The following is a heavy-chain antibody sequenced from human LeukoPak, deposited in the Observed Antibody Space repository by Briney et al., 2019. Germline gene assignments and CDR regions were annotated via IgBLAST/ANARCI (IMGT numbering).Heavy chain of an antibody. CDR3: AKGTSGSYVPDY. V-gene: IGHV3-23*01. CDR2: ISDRGGRT. D-gene: IGHD1-26*01. J-gene: IGHJ4*02. Sequence: GGSLRLSCAASGFTLSSYAMSWVRQAPGKGLEWVSGISDRGGRTYYADSVKGRLTISRDNSKDTLCLQMNSLRAEDAAVYYCAKGTSGSYVPDYWGQGTLVTVSS. CDR1: GFTLSSYA.